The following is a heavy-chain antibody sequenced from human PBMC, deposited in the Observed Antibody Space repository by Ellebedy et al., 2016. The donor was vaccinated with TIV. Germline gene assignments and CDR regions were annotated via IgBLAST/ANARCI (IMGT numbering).Heavy chain of an antibody. CDR3: ARWFGELLYVRWFDA. D-gene: IGHD3-10*01. J-gene: IGHJ5*02. V-gene: IGHV4-39*01. CDR2: IYYTGST. Sequence: SETLSLTSTVSGGSISRSSSYWGWIRQSPQKGLQWIGSIYYTGSTFYNPSLKSRVTISVDTSKSQFSLRLTSVTAADTAVYYCARWFGELLYVRWFDAWGQGTLVTVSS. CDR1: GGSISRSSSY.